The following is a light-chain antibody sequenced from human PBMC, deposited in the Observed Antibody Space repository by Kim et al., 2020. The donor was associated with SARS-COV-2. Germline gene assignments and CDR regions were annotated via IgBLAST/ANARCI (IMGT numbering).Light chain of an antibody. V-gene: IGKV1-33*01. Sequence: ASVGDRFTSTRQASQDIQNYLSWYQQKPGKAPTLLIYHTSTLQTGVPSRFSGRASWTAFTLTISSRQPEDFSTYLCQQYENLPLTFGGGTKVDIK. CDR1: QDIQNY. CDR2: HTS. J-gene: IGKJ4*01. CDR3: QQYENLPLT.